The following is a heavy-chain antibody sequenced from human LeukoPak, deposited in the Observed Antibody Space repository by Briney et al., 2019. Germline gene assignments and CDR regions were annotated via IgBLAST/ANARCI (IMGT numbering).Heavy chain of an antibody. D-gene: IGHD6-13*01. V-gene: IGHV3-48*03. Sequence: QPGGSLRLSCAASGFTFSSYEMNWVRQAPGKGLEWVSYISSSGSTIYYADSVKGRFTISRDNAKNSLYLQMNSLRAEDTAVYYCARDLDSSSWYYFDYWGQGTLVTVSS. CDR2: ISSSGSTI. J-gene: IGHJ4*02. CDR1: GFTFSSYE. CDR3: ARDLDSSSWYYFDY.